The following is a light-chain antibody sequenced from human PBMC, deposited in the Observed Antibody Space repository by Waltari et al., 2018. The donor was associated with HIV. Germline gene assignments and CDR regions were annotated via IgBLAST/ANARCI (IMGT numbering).Light chain of an antibody. Sequence: QSVLTQPPSVSGTPGQHVTISFSGSSSNIGSNIVHWYQQLPGAAPKLLIYTNDQRPSGVPDRFSGSKSGTSASLAISGLQSADEADYYCAAWDDSLNGMFGGGTKLTVL. V-gene: IGLV1-44*01. CDR1: SSNIGSNI. CDR2: TND. CDR3: AAWDDSLNGM. J-gene: IGLJ3*02.